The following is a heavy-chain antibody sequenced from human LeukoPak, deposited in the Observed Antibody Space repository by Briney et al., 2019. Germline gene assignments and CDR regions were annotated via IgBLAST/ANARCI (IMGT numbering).Heavy chain of an antibody. V-gene: IGHV4-39*01. J-gene: IGHJ4*02. D-gene: IGHD4-23*01. Sequence: PSETLSLTCTVSGGSISSSSYYWGWIRQPPGKGLEWIGSIYYSGNTYYNPSLKSRVTISVDTSKNQFSLKLSSVTAADTAVYYCASHDGNSQAAFDYWGQGTLVTDSS. CDR3: ASHDGNSQAAFDY. CDR1: GGSISSSSYY. CDR2: IYYSGNT.